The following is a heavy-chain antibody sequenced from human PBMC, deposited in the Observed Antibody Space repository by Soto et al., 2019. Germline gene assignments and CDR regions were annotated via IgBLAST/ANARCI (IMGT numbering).Heavy chain of an antibody. CDR1: GFTFSSYG. Sequence: GSLRLSCAASGFTFSSYGMNWVRQAPGKGLEWVSYISSRGSTIYYADSVKGRFTISRDNAKNALYLQMNSLRAEDTAVYCCARVYYASDAFDIWGRGAMVTVSS. J-gene: IGHJ3*02. CDR3: ARVYYASDAFDI. V-gene: IGHV3-48*03. D-gene: IGHD1-20*01. CDR2: ISSRGSTI.